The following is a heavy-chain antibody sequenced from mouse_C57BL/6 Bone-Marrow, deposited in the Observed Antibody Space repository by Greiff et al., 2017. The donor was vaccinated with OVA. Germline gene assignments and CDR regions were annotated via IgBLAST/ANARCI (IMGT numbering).Heavy chain of an antibody. CDR1: GYTFTSYW. Sequence: QVQLQQPGAELVKPGASVKMSCKASGYTFTSYWITWVKPRPGQGLEWIGDIYPGSGSTNYNEKFKSKATLTVDTSSSTAYMQLSSLTSEDSAVYYCARSPSTVPAMDYWGQGTSVTVSS. CDR3: ARSPSTVPAMDY. J-gene: IGHJ4*01. CDR2: IYPGSGST. D-gene: IGHD1-1*01. V-gene: IGHV1-55*01.